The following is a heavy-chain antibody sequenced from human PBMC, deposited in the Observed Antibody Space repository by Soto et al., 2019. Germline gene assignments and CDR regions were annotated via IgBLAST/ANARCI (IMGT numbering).Heavy chain of an antibody. CDR3: ARDPYSDFWSGAFYGMDV. Sequence: GGSLRLSCAASGFTVSSNYMSWVRQAPGKGLEWVSVIYSGGSTYYADSVKGRFTISRDNSKNTLYLQMNSLRAEDTAVYYCARDPYSDFWSGAFYGMDVWGQGTTVTVSS. V-gene: IGHV3-66*01. D-gene: IGHD3-3*01. CDR2: IYSGGST. J-gene: IGHJ6*02. CDR1: GFTVSSNY.